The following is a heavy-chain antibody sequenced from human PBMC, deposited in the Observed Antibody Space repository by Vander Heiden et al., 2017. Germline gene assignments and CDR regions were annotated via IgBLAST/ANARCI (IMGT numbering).Heavy chain of an antibody. CDR1: GSSFTSYW. D-gene: IGHD3-10*01. CDR3: ARLGGFGELPSYFDY. Sequence: EVQLVQSGAEVKKPGESLKISCKGSGSSFTSYWIGWVRQMPGKGLEWMGIIYPGDSDTRYSPSCQGQVTISADKSISTAYRQWSSLKAADTAMYYCARLGGFGELPSYFDYWGQGTLVTVSS. J-gene: IGHJ4*02. CDR2: IYPGDSDT. V-gene: IGHV5-51*01.